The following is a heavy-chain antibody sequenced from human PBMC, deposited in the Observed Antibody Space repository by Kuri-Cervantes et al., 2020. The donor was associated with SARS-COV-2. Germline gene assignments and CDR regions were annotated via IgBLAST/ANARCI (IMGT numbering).Heavy chain of an antibody. Sequence: SETLSLTCAVYGESFIGYYWSWVRQPPGKGLEWIGDINHSGSTNYNPSLKSRVTISLDTSTNQFSLKLSSVTAADTAVYYCARQLRLYSMDVWGKGTTVTVSS. J-gene: IGHJ6*03. CDR1: GESFIGYY. V-gene: IGHV4-34*01. D-gene: IGHD5-12*01. CDR3: ARQLRLYSMDV. CDR2: INHSGST.